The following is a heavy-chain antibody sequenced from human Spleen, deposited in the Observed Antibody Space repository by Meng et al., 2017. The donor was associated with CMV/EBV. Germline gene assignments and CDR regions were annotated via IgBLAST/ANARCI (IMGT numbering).Heavy chain of an antibody. V-gene: IGHV1-2*02. CDR1: GYTFTGYY. Sequence: ASVKVSCKAFGYTFTGYYMHWVRQAPGQGLEWMGWINPNSGGTNYAQKFQGRVTMTRDTSISTAYMELSRLRSDDTAVYYCARTGDSKGDFQDAFDIWGQGTMVTVSS. CDR2: INPNSGGT. CDR3: ARTGDSKGDFQDAFDI. J-gene: IGHJ3*02. D-gene: IGHD3-22*01.